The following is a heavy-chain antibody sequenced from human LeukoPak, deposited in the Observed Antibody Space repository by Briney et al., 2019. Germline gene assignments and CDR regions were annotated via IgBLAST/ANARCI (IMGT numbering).Heavy chain of an antibody. CDR3: ARSPPSWNGDAFDI. CDR2: IYCSGST. CDR1: GGSISSYY. Sequence: KASETLSLTCTVSGGSISSYYWSWIRQPPGKGLEWIGYIYCSGSTNYNPSLKSRVTISVDTSKNQFSLKLSSVTAADTAVYYCARSPPSWNGDAFDIWGQGTMVAVSS. J-gene: IGHJ3*02. V-gene: IGHV4-59*01. D-gene: IGHD1-1*01.